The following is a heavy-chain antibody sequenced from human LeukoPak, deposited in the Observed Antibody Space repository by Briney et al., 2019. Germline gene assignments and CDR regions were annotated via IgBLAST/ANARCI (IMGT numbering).Heavy chain of an antibody. CDR1: GFTFDDYA. V-gene: IGHV3-9*01. D-gene: IGHD1-1*01. CDR3: AKGGMWQGLNY. Sequence: SLRLSCAASGFTFDDYAMHWVRQAPGKGLEWVSGISWNSGSIGYADSVKGRFTISRDNAKNSLYLQMNSLRAEDTALYYCAKGGMWQGLNYWGQGTLVTVSS. J-gene: IGHJ4*02. CDR2: ISWNSGSI.